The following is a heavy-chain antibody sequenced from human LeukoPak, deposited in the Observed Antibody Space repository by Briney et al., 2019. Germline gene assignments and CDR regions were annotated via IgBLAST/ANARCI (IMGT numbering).Heavy chain of an antibody. CDR2: LLDSVNT. CDR1: GGSLSSHY. J-gene: IGHJ4*02. CDR3: ATLKRGSIYGYFDF. V-gene: IGHV4-59*11. Sequence: TSETLSLTCTVSGGSLSSHYWSWIRQPPGKGLEWIAYLLDSVNTKDNPSLQSRLTLSADTSKHQLSLRLTSVTAADTAVYYCATLKRGSIYGYFDFWGQGIKVTVSS. D-gene: IGHD5-18*01.